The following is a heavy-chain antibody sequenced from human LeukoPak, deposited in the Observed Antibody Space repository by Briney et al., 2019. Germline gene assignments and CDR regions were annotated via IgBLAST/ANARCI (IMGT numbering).Heavy chain of an antibody. D-gene: IGHD5-18*01. Sequence: GGSLRLSCTASGFTFGDYAMSWVRQAPGKGLEWVGFIRSKAYGGTTEYAASVKGRFTISRDDSKSIAYLQMNSLKTEDTAVYYCTRGVWIQLWLSHDYWGQGTLVTVSS. CDR1: GFTFGDYA. CDR3: TRGVWIQLWLSHDY. J-gene: IGHJ4*02. V-gene: IGHV3-49*04. CDR2: IRSKAYGGTT.